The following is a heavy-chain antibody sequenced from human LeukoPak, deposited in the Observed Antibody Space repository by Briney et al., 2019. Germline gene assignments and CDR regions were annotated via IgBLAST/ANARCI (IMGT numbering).Heavy chain of an antibody. Sequence: PSETLSLTCTVSGGSLSSYYWTWIRPPPGKGREWVGYINYSGTTKYNPSLKSRVTISADTSKNQFSLKLSSVTAADTAVYYCARDPSSSGWPYYFDYWGQGTLVTVSS. J-gene: IGHJ4*02. CDR2: INYSGTT. CDR1: GGSLSSYY. D-gene: IGHD6-19*01. CDR3: ARDPSSSGWPYYFDY. V-gene: IGHV4-59*01.